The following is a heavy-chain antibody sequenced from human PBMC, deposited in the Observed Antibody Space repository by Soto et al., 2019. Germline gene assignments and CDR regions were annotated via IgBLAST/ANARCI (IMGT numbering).Heavy chain of an antibody. CDR2: IYHSGST. Sequence: PSETLSLTCAVSGGSISSGGYSWSWIRQPPGKDLEWIGYIYHSGSTYYNPSLKSRVTISVDRSKNQFSLKLSSVTAADTAVYYCARSPGGSSWYNWFDPWGQGTLVTVSS. CDR3: ARSPGGSSWYNWFDP. CDR1: GGSISSGGYS. V-gene: IGHV4-30-2*01. J-gene: IGHJ5*02. D-gene: IGHD6-13*01.